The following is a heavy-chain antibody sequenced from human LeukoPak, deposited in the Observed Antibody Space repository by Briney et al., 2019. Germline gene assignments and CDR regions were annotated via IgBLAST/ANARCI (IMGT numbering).Heavy chain of an antibody. CDR1: GYTFTSYG. V-gene: IGHV1-18*01. J-gene: IGHJ4*02. Sequence: ASVTVSCKPSGYTFTSYGISWVRQAPGHGLEWMGWISAYNGDTKHAQKFLGRVTMTTETSTSTAYMELRSLRSDDTAVYYCARSAAGSPFYFEIWGQGTLVTVSS. CDR2: ISAYNGDT. D-gene: IGHD3-9*01. CDR3: ARSAAGSPFYFEI.